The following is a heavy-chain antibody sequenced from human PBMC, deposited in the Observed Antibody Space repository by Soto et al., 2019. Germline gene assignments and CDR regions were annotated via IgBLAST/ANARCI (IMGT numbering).Heavy chain of an antibody. CDR1: GGSISSYY. CDR2: IYYSRST. CDR3: AREGRYSSSLDY. J-gene: IGHJ4*02. D-gene: IGHD6-13*01. V-gene: IGHV4-59*01. Sequence: QVQLQESGPGLVKPSGTLSLTCTVSGGSISSYYWSWIRQPPGKGLEWIGYIYYSRSTNYNPSLKSRVTISVDTSKNQFSLKLSSVTAADTAVYYCAREGRYSSSLDYWGQGTLVTVSS.